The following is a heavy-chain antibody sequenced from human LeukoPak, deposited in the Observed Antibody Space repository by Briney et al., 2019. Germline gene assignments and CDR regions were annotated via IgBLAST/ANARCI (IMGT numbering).Heavy chain of an antibody. J-gene: IGHJ4*02. D-gene: IGHD4-17*01. CDR3: AKYGMTTATYIDY. CDR1: GFTFSSYG. V-gene: IGHV3-30*18. CDR2: ISYDGSIK. Sequence: GGSLRLSCAASGFTFSSYGMHWVRQAPGKGLEWVAVISYDGSIKYYADSVKGRFTISRDSSKNTLYLQMNSLRAEDTAVYYCAKYGMTTATYIDYWGQGTLVTVSS.